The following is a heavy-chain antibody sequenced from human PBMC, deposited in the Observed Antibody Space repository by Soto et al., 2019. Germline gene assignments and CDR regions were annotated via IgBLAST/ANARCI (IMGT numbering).Heavy chain of an antibody. CDR3: ARGGRAGGLSFDI. CDR1: GFTFSSYS. D-gene: IGHD3-10*01. Sequence: GGSLRLSCAASGFTFSSYSMNWVRQAPGKGLEWVSSISSSSYIYYADSVKGRFTISIDNAKNSMYLQMNRLRAEDTAVYYCARGGRAGGLSFDIWGQGTMVTVSS. J-gene: IGHJ3*02. CDR2: ISSSSYI. V-gene: IGHV3-21*01.